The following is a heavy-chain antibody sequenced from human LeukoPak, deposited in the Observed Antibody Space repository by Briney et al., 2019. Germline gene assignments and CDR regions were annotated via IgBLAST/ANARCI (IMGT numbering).Heavy chain of an antibody. CDR2: IYAGDST. CDR3: AKVQLGIGVDY. Sequence: PGGSLRLSCAASGFTVSNNYMIWVRQAPGKGLEWVSVIYAGDSTYYADSVKGRFTISRDDSKNTLYLQMNSLRAEDTAVYYCAKVQLGIGVDYWGQGTLVTVSS. D-gene: IGHD7-27*01. V-gene: IGHV3-53*01. CDR1: GFTVSNNY. J-gene: IGHJ4*02.